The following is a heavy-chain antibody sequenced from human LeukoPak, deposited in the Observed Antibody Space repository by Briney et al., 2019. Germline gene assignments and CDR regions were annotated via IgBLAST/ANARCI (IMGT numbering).Heavy chain of an antibody. CDR3: AKPWGATQYYFDY. V-gene: IGHV3-30*18. Sequence: VHLGGSLRLSCAASGFTFSSYGMHWVRQAPGKGLEWVAVISYDGSNKYYADSVKGRFTISRDNSKNTLYLQMNSLRAEDTAVYYCAKPWGATQYYFDYWGQGTLVTVSS. CDR1: GFTFSSYG. J-gene: IGHJ4*02. D-gene: IGHD1-26*01. CDR2: ISYDGSNK.